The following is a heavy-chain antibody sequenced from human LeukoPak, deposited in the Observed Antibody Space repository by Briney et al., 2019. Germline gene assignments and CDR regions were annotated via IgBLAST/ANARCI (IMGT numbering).Heavy chain of an antibody. J-gene: IGHJ4*02. V-gene: IGHV4-34*01. CDR1: GGSFSGYY. CDR2: INHSGST. Sequence: PSETLSLTCAVYGGSFSGYYWSWIRQPPGKGLEWIGEINHSGSTNYNPSLKSRVTISVDTSKNQFSLKLSSVTAADTAVYYYARAPPRYDYVWGSYRDWGQGTLVTVSS. CDR3: ARAPPRYDYVWGSYRD. D-gene: IGHD3-16*02.